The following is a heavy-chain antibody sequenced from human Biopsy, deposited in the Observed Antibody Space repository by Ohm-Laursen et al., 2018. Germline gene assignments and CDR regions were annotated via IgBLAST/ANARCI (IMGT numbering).Heavy chain of an antibody. Sequence: QTLSLTCAISGDSVSSNRAAWNWIRQSPSRGLEWLGRTFYRAKWYTDFAVSVKSRITLTPDPSTNQFSLQLNSVTPDDTAVYYCARSGSDSLNYYFDFWSQGTLVTVSS. CDR3: ARSGSDSLNYYFDF. J-gene: IGHJ4*02. CDR2: TFYRAKWYT. CDR1: GDSVSSNRAA. V-gene: IGHV6-1*01. D-gene: IGHD2-21*02.